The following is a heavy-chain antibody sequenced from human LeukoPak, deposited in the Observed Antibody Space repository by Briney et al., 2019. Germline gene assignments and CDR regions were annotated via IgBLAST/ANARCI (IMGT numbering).Heavy chain of an antibody. D-gene: IGHD5-18*01. CDR2: IYYSGST. V-gene: IGHV4-39*07. CDR1: GGSISSSSYY. Sequence: SETLSLTCTVSGGSISSSSYYWGWIRQPPGKGLEWIGSIYYSGSTYYNPSLKSRVTISVDTSKNQFSLKLSSVTAADTAVYYCARRRAQLWFNGGDWFDPWGQGTLVTVSS. CDR3: ARRRAQLWFNGGDWFDP. J-gene: IGHJ5*02.